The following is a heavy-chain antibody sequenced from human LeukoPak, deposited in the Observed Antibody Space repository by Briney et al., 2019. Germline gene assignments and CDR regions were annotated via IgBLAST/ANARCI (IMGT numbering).Heavy chain of an antibody. V-gene: IGHV3-74*01. CDR1: GFTFTSYW. CDR3: ARGAGGYSYG. Sequence: GGSLRLYCAASGFTFTSYWMHWVRQAPGKGLVWVSRINSDGAITSYADSVKGRFTISRDNANNTMYLQMDSLRAEDTAVYYCARGAGGYSYGWGQGNLVTVSS. J-gene: IGHJ4*02. CDR2: INSDGAIT. D-gene: IGHD5-18*01.